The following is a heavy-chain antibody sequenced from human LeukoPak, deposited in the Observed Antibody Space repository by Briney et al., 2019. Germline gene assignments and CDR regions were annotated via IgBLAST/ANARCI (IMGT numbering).Heavy chain of an antibody. Sequence: SETLSLTCNVSSYSIRNGYYWGWVRQSPGEGLEWIGSIYYTGITYYNPSLKSRVTISIDTSKNQFSLKLTSVTATDTAVYYCARESALGVERVGGYFDYWGQGALVTVFS. J-gene: IGHJ4*02. V-gene: IGHV4-38-2*02. CDR3: ARESALGVERVGGYFDY. CDR1: SYSIRNGYY. CDR2: IYYTGIT. D-gene: IGHD1-26*01.